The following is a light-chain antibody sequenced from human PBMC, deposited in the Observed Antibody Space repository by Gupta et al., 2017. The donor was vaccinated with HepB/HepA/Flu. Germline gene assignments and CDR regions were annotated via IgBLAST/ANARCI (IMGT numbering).Light chain of an antibody. CDR3: QQLNSSPLT. J-gene: IGKJ4*01. V-gene: IGKV1-9*01. CDR1: QDITNY. Sequence: DIQLTQSPSLLSASVGDRVTITCRASQDITNYLAWYQQQPGKAPKLLICAASTLQSGVPSRFSGSGSGTEFTLTISSLQPEDFATYYCQQLNSSPLTFGGGTKVEI. CDR2: AAS.